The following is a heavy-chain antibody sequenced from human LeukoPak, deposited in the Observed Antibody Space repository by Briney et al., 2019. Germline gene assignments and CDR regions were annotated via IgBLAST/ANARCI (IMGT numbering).Heavy chain of an antibody. Sequence: GGSLRLSCAASGFTFSDYYMSWIRQAPGKGLEWVSYISSSSTYTNHADSVKGRFTISRDNAKNSPYLQMNSLRAEDTAVYYCARDKRKYSSGTPGCPDYWGQGTLVTVSS. J-gene: IGHJ4*02. CDR1: GFTFSDYY. CDR3: ARDKRKYSSGTPGCPDY. V-gene: IGHV3-11*06. D-gene: IGHD6-19*01. CDR2: ISSSSTYT.